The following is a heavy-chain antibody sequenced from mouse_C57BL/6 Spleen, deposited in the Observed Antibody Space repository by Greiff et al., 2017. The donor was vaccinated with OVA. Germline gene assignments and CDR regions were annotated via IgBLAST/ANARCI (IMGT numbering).Heavy chain of an antibody. CDR3: ARSYGSSYDAMVY. J-gene: IGHJ4*01. CDR1: GYTFTSYW. D-gene: IGHD1-1*01. V-gene: IGHV1-59*01. CDR2: IDPSDSYT. Sequence: QVQLKQPGAELVRPGTSVKLSCKASGYTFTSYWMHWVKQRPGQGLEWIGVIDPSDSYTNYNQKFKGKATLTVDTSSSTAYMQLSSLTSEDSAVYYCARSYGSSYDAMVYWGQGTSVTVSS.